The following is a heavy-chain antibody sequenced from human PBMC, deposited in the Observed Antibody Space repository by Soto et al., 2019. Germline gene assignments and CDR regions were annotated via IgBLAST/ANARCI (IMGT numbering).Heavy chain of an antibody. V-gene: IGHV4-30-4*01. CDR3: ARDRGYSSSWDYYYYGMDV. Sequence: SETLSLTCTVSGGSISSGDYYWSWIRQPPGKGLEWIGYIYYSGSTYYSPSLKSRVTISVDTSKNQFSLKLSSVTAADTAVYYCARDRGYSSSWDYYYYGMDVWGQGTTVTVSS. CDR2: IYYSGST. J-gene: IGHJ6*02. CDR1: GGSISSGDYY. D-gene: IGHD6-6*01.